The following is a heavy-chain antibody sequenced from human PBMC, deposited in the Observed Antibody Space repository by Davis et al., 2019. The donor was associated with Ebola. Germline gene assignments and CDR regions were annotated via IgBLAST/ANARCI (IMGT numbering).Heavy chain of an antibody. D-gene: IGHD3-22*01. Sequence: ASAKVSCKASAYTFTTYGISWVRQAPGQGLEWMGWISAYNGNTNYAQKLQGRVTMTTDTSTSTAYMELRSLRSDDTAVYYCARSLRYYDSSGYYYYFDYWGQGTLVTVSS. V-gene: IGHV1-18*04. J-gene: IGHJ4*02. CDR3: ARSLRYYDSSGYYYYFDY. CDR1: AYTFTTYG. CDR2: ISAYNGNT.